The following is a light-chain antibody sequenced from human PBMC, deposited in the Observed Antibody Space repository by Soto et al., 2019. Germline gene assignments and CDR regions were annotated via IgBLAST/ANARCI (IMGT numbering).Light chain of an antibody. CDR1: QSVSSSY. V-gene: IGKV3-20*01. J-gene: IGKJ4*02. CDR2: RAS. Sequence: EIVLTQSPGTLSLSPGERATLSCRASQSVSSSYLAWYQQKPGQAPKVLIYRASSRATGIPDRFSGSGSGTDFTLTISRLEPEDFAVYYCQQYGSSRLKCGAGTKVDIK. CDR3: QQYGSSRLK.